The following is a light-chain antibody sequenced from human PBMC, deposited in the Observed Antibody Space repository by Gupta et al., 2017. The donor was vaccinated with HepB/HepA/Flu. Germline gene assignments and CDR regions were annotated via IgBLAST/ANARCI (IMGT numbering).Light chain of an antibody. J-gene: IGLJ3*02. Sequence: QSVLTQPPSASGAPAQRVISSCSGSSATVGRNTVDWYQQLPGTAPRLLIYNNNQRPSGVPDRFSGSKSGTSASLAISGLQSEDEADYYCAAWDGSLTGWVFGGGTKLTVL. CDR3: AAWDGSLTGWV. CDR2: NNN. CDR1: SATVGRNT. V-gene: IGLV1-44*01.